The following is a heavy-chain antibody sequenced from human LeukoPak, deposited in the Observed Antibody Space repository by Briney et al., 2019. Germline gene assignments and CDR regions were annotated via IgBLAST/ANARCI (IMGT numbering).Heavy chain of an antibody. CDR3: ARVGYYGS. V-gene: IGHV4-34*01. CDR1: GGSFSGYY. J-gene: IGHJ4*02. Sequence: SETLSLTCAVYGGSFSGYYWSWIRQPPGKGLEWIGEINHSGSTNYNPSLKSRVTISVDTSKNQFSLKLSAVTAADTAVYYCARVGYYGSWGQGTLVTVSS. CDR2: INHSGST. D-gene: IGHD3-10*01.